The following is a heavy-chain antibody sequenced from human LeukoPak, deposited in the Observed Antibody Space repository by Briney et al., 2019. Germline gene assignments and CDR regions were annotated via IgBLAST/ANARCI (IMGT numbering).Heavy chain of an antibody. CDR2: IYSGVST. CDR1: GFTVSSNY. CDR3: ARDLVYCSGGSCYFWFDP. Sequence: GGSLRRSCAASGFTVSSNYRSWVRHSPGEGREWVSAIYSGVSTSYPDSLKGRFTISRDNSKNTLYLQMHGLRAEDTAVYYCARDLVYCSGGSCYFWFDPWGQGNLVTVSS. V-gene: IGHV3-66*01. D-gene: IGHD2-15*01. J-gene: IGHJ5*02.